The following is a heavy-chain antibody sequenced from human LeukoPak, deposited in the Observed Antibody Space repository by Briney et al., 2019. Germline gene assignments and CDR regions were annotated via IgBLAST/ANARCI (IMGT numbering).Heavy chain of an antibody. CDR1: GDSITRSSYY. CDR3: AREYYGTFEI. CDR2: VFQSVAT. D-gene: IGHD3-10*01. J-gene: IGHJ4*02. Sequence: PSETLSLTCTVSGDSITRSSYYWPWIRQPPGKGLEWIGSVFQSVATYYNPSLQSRVTMSIDPSKNQCSLRLSSVTAADTAVYYCAREYYGTFEIWGQGTLVPVSP. V-gene: IGHV4-39*01.